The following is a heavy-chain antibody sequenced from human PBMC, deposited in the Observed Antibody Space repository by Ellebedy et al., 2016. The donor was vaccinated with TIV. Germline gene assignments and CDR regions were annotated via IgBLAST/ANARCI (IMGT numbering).Heavy chain of an antibody. D-gene: IGHD3-10*01. V-gene: IGHV1-2*02. Sequence: AASVKVSCKAAGYTFPGYYMHRVRQAPGQGLEWMGWINPNSGATNYTQELHGRVAFTRDTSISTAYLELSSLTSDDTAVYYCATGGRLSATRGLNWPFDYWGQGTLVSVS. CDR2: INPNSGAT. J-gene: IGHJ4*02. CDR1: GYTFPGYY. CDR3: ATGGRLSATRGLNWPFDY.